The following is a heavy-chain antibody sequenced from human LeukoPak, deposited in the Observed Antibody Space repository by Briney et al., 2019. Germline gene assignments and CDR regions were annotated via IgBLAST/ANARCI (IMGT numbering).Heavy chain of an antibody. CDR1: GFTFSDYY. V-gene: IGHV3-11*04. D-gene: IGHD3-22*01. CDR2: ISSSGSTI. CDR3: VPYYYDSSGLPGGY. Sequence: TGGSLRLSCAASGFTFSDYYMSWIRQAPGKGMEWVSYISSSGSTIYYADSVKGRFTISRDNAKNSLYLQMNSLRAEDTAVYYCVPYYYDSSGLPGGYWGQGTLVTVSS. J-gene: IGHJ4*02.